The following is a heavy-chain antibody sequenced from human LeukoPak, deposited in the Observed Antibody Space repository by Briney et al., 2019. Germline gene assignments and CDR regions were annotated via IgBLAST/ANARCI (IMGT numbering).Heavy chain of an antibody. CDR1: GFTFSSYE. V-gene: IGHV3-48*03. J-gene: IGHJ5*02. D-gene: IGHD3-16*01. CDR2: ISSSGSTI. CDR3: ASQNYARFDP. Sequence: GGSLRLSCAASGFTFSSYEMNWVRQAPGKGLEWVSYISSSGSTIYYADSVKGRFTISRDNARNSLFLQMNSLRVEDTAVYYCASQNYARFDPWGQGTLVTVSS.